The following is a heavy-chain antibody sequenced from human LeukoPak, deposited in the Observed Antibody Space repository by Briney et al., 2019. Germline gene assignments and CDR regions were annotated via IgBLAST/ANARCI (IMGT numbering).Heavy chain of an antibody. CDR1: GFTFSSYW. V-gene: IGHV3-7*03. Sequence: GGSLRLSCVDSGFTFSSYWMSWVRQAPGKGLEWVANIKQDGSEKYYVDSVKGRFTISRDNAKNSLYLQMNSLRAEDTAVYYCARAGGGVFDYWGQGTQVTVSS. CDR2: IKQDGSEK. CDR3: ARAGGGVFDY. D-gene: IGHD3-16*01. J-gene: IGHJ4*02.